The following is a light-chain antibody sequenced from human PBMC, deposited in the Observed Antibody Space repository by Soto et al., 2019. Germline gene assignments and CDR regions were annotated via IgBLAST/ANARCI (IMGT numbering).Light chain of an antibody. CDR3: TSSTTGSLYV. J-gene: IGLJ1*01. Sequence: QSALTQPASVSGSPGQAITISCTGTTSDVGGYKYVSWYQHHPGKAPKLIIYEVSHRPSGVSNRFSGSKSGNTASLTISGLQAEDEADYYCTSSTTGSLYVFGTGTKLTVL. CDR1: TSDVGGYKY. V-gene: IGLV2-14*01. CDR2: EVS.